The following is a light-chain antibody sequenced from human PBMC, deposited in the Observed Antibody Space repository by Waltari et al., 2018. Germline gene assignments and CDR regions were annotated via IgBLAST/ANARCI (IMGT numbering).Light chain of an antibody. J-gene: IGLJ2*01. CDR1: SSDVGGYNY. Sequence: QSALTQPASVSGSPGQSITISCTGTSSDVGGYNYVSWYQQHPGKAPKLMIYDVSNRPSGVFNRFSGSKSGNTASLPISGLQAEDEADYYCSSYTSSSTLVVFGGGTKLTVL. CDR2: DVS. V-gene: IGLV2-14*03. CDR3: SSYTSSSTLVV.